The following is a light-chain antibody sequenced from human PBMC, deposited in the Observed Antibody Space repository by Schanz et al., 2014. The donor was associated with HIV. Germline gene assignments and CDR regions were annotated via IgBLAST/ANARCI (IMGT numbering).Light chain of an antibody. V-gene: IGLV2-8*01. CDR1: SIDAGGYNY. J-gene: IGLJ2*01. Sequence: QSALTQPASVSGSPGQSITISCTGTSIDAGGYNYVSWYQQHPGKAPKLIIYEVNKRPSGVPDRFSGSKSGNTASLTVSGLQADDEADYYCSSYVDTYSVIFGGGTKLTVL. CDR2: EVN. CDR3: SSYVDTYSVI.